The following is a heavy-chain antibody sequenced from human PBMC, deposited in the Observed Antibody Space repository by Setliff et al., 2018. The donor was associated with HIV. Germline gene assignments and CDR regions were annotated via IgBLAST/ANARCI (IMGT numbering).Heavy chain of an antibody. D-gene: IGHD2-2*01. Sequence: PSETLSLTCDVSGGSISSNSWWTWVRQPPGKGLEWIGYINYSGRTNYNPSLKSRATISLDTSKNQFSLKLTSVTAADTAVYYCTRHAGRGYQLPHTYYYYMDVWGKGATVTVSS. J-gene: IGHJ6*03. CDR1: GGSISSNSW. CDR3: TRHAGRGYQLPHTYYYYMDV. CDR2: INYSGRT. V-gene: IGHV4-4*02.